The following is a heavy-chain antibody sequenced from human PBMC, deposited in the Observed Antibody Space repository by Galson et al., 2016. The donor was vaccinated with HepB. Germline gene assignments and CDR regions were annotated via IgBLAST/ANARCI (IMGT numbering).Heavy chain of an antibody. CDR2: INTANGNT. CDR3: AREVLI. D-gene: IGHD3-16*01. J-gene: IGHJ4*02. Sequence: SVKVTCKASGYTFTAYSMHWVRQAPGQRPEWVGWINTANGNTKYSQDFQGRVTINRDKSATTVYLELNSLRVDDTAVYYCAREVLIGGQGTLVSVSS. V-gene: IGHV1-3*04. CDR1: GYTFTAYS.